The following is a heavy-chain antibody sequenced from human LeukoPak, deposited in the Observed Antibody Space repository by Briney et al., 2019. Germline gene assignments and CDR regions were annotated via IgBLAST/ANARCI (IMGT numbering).Heavy chain of an antibody. V-gene: IGHV4-59*08. CDR3: ARSQALYYYDSSGYWFDP. D-gene: IGHD3-22*01. J-gene: IGHJ5*02. Sequence: PSETLSLTCTVSGGSISSYYWSWIRQPPGKGLEWIGYIYYSGGTNYNASLKSRVTISVDTSKNKFSLKLSSVTAADTAVYYCARSQALYYYDSSGYWFDPWGQGTLVTVSS. CDR2: IYYSGGT. CDR1: GGSISSYY.